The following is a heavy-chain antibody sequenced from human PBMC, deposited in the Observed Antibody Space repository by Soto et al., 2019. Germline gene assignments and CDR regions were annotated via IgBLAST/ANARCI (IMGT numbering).Heavy chain of an antibody. CDR1: GGTFSSYA. CDR3: ATGLNFGPYYMDV. D-gene: IGHD1-20*01. Sequence: SVKVSCKASGGTFSSYAISWVRQAPGQGLEWMGGIIPIFGTANYAQKFQGRVTMTTDASTSTAYMELSRLRSDDTAVYYCATGLNFGPYYMDVWGKGTTVTVSS. V-gene: IGHV1-69*05. J-gene: IGHJ6*03. CDR2: IIPIFGTA.